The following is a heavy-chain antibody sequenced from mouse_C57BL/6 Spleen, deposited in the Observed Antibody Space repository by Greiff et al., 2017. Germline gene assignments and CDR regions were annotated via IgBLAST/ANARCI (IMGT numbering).Heavy chain of an antibody. CDR3: ARGYGSSFLYWYFGV. V-gene: IGHV1-82*01. J-gene: IGHJ1*03. CDR2: IYPGAGDT. D-gene: IGHD1-1*01. Sequence: VQLQQSGPELVKPGASVKISCKASGYAFSSSWMNWVKQRPGKGLEWIGRIYPGAGDTNYNGKFKGKATLTADKSSSTAYMQLSSLTSEDSAVYFCARGYGSSFLYWYFGVWGTGTTVTVSS. CDR1: GYAFSSSW.